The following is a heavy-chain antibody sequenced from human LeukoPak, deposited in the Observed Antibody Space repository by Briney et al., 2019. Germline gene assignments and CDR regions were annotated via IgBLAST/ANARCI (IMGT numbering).Heavy chain of an antibody. V-gene: IGHV1-18*04. CDR2: SSAYNGNT. CDR3: ARKTDSWFGELFWFDP. Sequence: ASVKVSCKASGYTFTSYGISWVRQVPGQGLEWMGWSSAYNGNTNYAQKLQGRVTMTTDTSTSTAYMELRSLRSDDTAVYYCARKTDSWFGELFWFDPWGQGTLVTVSS. D-gene: IGHD3-10*01. J-gene: IGHJ5*02. CDR1: GYTFTSYG.